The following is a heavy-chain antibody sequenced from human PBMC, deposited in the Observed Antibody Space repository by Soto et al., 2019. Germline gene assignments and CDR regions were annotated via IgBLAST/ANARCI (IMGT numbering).Heavy chain of an antibody. Sequence: SETLSLTCTVSGGSISSGVYYWSWIRQHPGKGLEWIGYIYYSGSTYYNPSLKSRVTISVDTSKNQFSLKLSSVTAADTAVYYCARQVVVPAATYYYYGMDVWGQGTTVTVSS. CDR1: GGSISSGVYY. V-gene: IGHV4-31*03. CDR2: IYYSGST. D-gene: IGHD2-2*01. CDR3: ARQVVVPAATYYYYGMDV. J-gene: IGHJ6*02.